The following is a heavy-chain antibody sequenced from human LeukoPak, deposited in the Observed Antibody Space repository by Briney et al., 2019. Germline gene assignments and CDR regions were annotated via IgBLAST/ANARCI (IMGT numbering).Heavy chain of an antibody. Sequence: SVKVSCKASGFTFTSSAVQWVRQARGQCLEWIGWIVVGSGNTNYAQKFQERVSITRDMSTSTAYMELSSLRSEDTAVYYCAGGSGSYHVDYWGQGTLVTVSS. D-gene: IGHD3-10*01. V-gene: IGHV1-58*01. CDR1: GFTFTSSA. CDR2: IVVGSGNT. CDR3: AGGSGSYHVDY. J-gene: IGHJ4*02.